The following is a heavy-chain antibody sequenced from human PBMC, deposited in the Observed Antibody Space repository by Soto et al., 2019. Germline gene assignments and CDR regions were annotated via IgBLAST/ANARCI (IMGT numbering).Heavy chain of an antibody. CDR3: ARGVRGYSYGMSKYYYMDV. V-gene: IGHV1-2*04. CDR1: GYTFTGYY. Sequence: ASVKVSCKASGYTFTGYYMHWVRQAPGQGLEWMGWINPNSGGTNYAQKFQGWVTMTRDTSISTAYMELSRLRSDDTAVYYCARGVRGYSYGMSKYYYMDVWGKGTTVTVSS. CDR2: INPNSGGT. D-gene: IGHD5-18*01. J-gene: IGHJ6*03.